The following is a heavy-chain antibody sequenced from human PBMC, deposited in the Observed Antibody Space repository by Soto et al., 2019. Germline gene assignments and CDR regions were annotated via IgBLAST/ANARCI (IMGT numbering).Heavy chain of an antibody. V-gene: IGHV3-23*01. CDR2: ISGSGGST. D-gene: IGHD3-16*01. CDR3: AKDISKGDSVRSGNHVFDY. Sequence: PGGSLRLSCAASGFTFSSYAMSWVRQAPGKGLEWVSAISGSGGSTYYADSVKGRFTISRDNSKNTLYLQMNSLRAEDTAVYYCAKDISKGDSVRSGNHVFDYWGQGTLVTVSS. J-gene: IGHJ4*02. CDR1: GFTFSSYA.